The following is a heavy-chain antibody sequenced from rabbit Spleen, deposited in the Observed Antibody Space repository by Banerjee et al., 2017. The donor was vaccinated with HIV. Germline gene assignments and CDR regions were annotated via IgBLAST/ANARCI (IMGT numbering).Heavy chain of an antibody. CDR2: IDPIFGGT. CDR3: AKSYSRNGYIPWDL. Sequence: QSLEESGGDLVKPGGSLTLSCKASGFDFSNYYMTWVRQAPGKGLEWIGYIDPIFGGTYYANWVNGRFTISSHNAQNTLYLRLSSLTAADTATYFCAKSYSRNGYIPWDLWGQGTLVTVS. CDR1: GFDFSNYY. D-gene: IGHD1-1*01. J-gene: IGHJ3*01. V-gene: IGHV1S7*01.